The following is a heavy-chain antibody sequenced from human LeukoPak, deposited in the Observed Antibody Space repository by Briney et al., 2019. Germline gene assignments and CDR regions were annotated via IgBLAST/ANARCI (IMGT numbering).Heavy chain of an antibody. CDR3: ARNSGWPPLQYRRRNWFAP. J-gene: IGHJ5*02. CDR1: GGSFSDYY. Sequence: PSETLSLTCAVYGGSFSDYYWSWIRQPPGKGLEWIGEINHSGNTNYNPSLKSRVTISVDTSKNQFSLKLSSVTAADTAVYYCARNSGWPPLQYRRRNWFAPWGQGPWSPSPQ. CDR2: INHSGNT. D-gene: IGHD5-24*01. V-gene: IGHV4-34*01.